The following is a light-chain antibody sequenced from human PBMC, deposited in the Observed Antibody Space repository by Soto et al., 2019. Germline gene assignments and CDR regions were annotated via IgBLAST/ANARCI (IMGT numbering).Light chain of an antibody. Sequence: QSALTQPRSVSGSPGQSVTISCTGTSSDVGVYDFVSWYQQHPGKAPKLMIYDVSKRPSGVPGRFSGSKSGNTASLTISGLQTEDEADYYCCSYAGTYNPYVFGTGTKVTVL. J-gene: IGLJ1*01. CDR3: CSYAGTYNPYV. V-gene: IGLV2-11*01. CDR1: SSDVGVYDF. CDR2: DVS.